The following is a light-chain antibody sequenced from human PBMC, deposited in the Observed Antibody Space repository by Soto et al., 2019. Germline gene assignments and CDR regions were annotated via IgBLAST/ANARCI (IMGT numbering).Light chain of an antibody. CDR1: QGISSY. Sequence: IRMSQHRSSLSASTGDGLSITCGASQGISSYLAWYQQKPGKAPKLLIYDASSLESGVPSRFSGSGSGTEFTLTISSLQPDDFATYYCQQYNSYLSWTFGQGSKVDIK. CDR3: QQYNSYLSWT. V-gene: IGKV1-8*01. J-gene: IGKJ1*01. CDR2: DAS.